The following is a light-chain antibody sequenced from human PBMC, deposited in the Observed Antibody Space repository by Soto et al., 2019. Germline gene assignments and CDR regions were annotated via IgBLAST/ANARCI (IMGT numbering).Light chain of an antibody. CDR3: CSYAGSSTFYV. J-gene: IGLJ1*01. Sequence: QSVLNKPASVTRAAGQSSSISSTGTSSDGGSYNLVSWYQQHPGKAPKLMIYEVSKWPSGVSNRFSGSKSGNTASLTISGLQAEDEADYYCCSYAGSSTFYVFGTVTKVTVL. V-gene: IGLV2-23*02. CDR1: SSDGGSYNL. CDR2: EVS.